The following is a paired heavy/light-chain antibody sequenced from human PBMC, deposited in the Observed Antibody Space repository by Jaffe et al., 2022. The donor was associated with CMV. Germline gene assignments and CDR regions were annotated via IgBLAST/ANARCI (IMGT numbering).Heavy chain of an antibody. CDR3: AKDRVGSSSWYRDDDYYYGMDV. CDR1: GFTFSSYA. CDR2: ISGSGGST. V-gene: IGHV3-23*01. D-gene: IGHD6-13*01. Sequence: EVQLLESGGGLVQPGGSLRLSCAASGFTFSSYAMSWVRQAPGKGLEWVSAISGSGGSTYYADSVKGRFTISRDNSKNTLYLQMNSLRAEDTAVYYCAKDRVGSSSWYRDDDYYYGMDVWGQGTTVTVSS. J-gene: IGHJ6*02.
Light chain of an antibody. CDR2: LGS. CDR1: QSLLHSNGYNY. Sequence: DIVMTQSPLSLPVTPGEPASISCRSSQSLLHSNGYNYLDWYLQKPGQSPQLLIYLGSNRASGVPDRFSGSGSGTDFTLKISRVEAEDVGVYYCMQALQTPRTFGGGTKVEIK. V-gene: IGKV2-28*01. CDR3: MQALQTPRT. J-gene: IGKJ4*01.